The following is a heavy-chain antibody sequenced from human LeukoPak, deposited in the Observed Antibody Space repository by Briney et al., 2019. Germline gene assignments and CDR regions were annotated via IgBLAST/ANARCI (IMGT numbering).Heavy chain of an antibody. D-gene: IGHD2-2*02. Sequence: PSETLSLTCAVYGGSFSGYYWSWIRQPPGKGLEWIGEINHSGSTNYNPSLKSRVTISVDTSKNQFSLKLSSVTAADTAVYYCARRRTGYCSSTSCYTHAFDIWGQGTMVTVSS. CDR2: INHSGST. J-gene: IGHJ3*02. CDR1: GGSFSGYY. V-gene: IGHV4-34*01. CDR3: ARRRTGYCSSTSCYTHAFDI.